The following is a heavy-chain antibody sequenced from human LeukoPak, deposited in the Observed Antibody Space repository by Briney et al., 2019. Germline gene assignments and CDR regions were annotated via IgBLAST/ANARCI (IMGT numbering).Heavy chain of an antibody. J-gene: IGHJ3*02. CDR2: MSYSGNS. CDR3: ARADDFWGGFFDI. CDR1: GGSISSYY. D-gene: IGHD3-3*01. Sequence: SETLALTCTVSGGSISSYYWSWIRPPPGKGLEWIGYMSYSGNSKYNPSLKSRVTISLDTSKNQFSLKLTSVTAADTAVYYCARADDFWGGFFDIWSQGTMVTVSS. V-gene: IGHV4-59*01.